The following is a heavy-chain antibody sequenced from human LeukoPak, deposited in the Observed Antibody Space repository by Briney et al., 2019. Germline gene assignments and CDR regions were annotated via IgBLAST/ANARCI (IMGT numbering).Heavy chain of an antibody. V-gene: IGHV4-59*01. Sequence: SETLSLTCTVSGGSISSYYWSWIRQPPGKGLEWMGYIYYSGSTNYNPSLKSRGTISVDTSKPQSSLKLSSATAGDTAVYYCARRGYQMLVGWFDPWGQGTLVTASS. CDR1: GGSISSYY. J-gene: IGHJ5*02. CDR3: ARRGYQMLVGWFDP. D-gene: IGHD2-2*01. CDR2: IYYSGST.